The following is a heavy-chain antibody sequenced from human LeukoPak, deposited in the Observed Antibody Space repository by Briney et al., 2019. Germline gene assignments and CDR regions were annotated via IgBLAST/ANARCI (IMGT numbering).Heavy chain of an antibody. Sequence: SETLSLTCTISGDSISSGNDYWSWIRQRPGEGLEWIGYIYYSGSTYYNPSLRSQVTISVDTSKNQFSLKLNSVAAADTAVYYCAKEAVVVATSLFNYWGQGTLVTVSS. CDR2: IYYSGST. V-gene: IGHV4-31*01. CDR3: AKEAVVVATSLFNY. D-gene: IGHD5-12*01. CDR1: GDSISSGNDY. J-gene: IGHJ4*02.